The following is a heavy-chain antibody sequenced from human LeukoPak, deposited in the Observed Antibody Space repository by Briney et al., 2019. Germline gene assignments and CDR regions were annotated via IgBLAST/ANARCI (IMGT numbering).Heavy chain of an antibody. D-gene: IGHD1-7*01. V-gene: IGHV3-23*01. Sequence: PGGSLRLSCVASGFTFSNYGMTWVRQAPGKGLEWVSSISGSGSTTYYADSVKGRFTISRDNSENNLYLQMNSLRAGDTAVYYCARHRVTRTTGWFDPWGQGTLVTVSS. CDR3: ARHRVTRTTGWFDP. CDR1: GFTFSNYG. J-gene: IGHJ5*02. CDR2: ISGSGSTT.